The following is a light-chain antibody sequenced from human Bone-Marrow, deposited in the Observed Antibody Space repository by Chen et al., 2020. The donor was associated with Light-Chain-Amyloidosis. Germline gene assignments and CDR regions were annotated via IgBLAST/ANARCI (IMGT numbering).Light chain of an antibody. CDR1: SGSIATNY. J-gene: IGLJ3*02. CDR2: EDD. CDR3: QSYQGSSQGV. Sequence: NFMLTQPHSVSESRGKKVIISCTRSSGSIATNYVQWYQQRPGSSPTTVIYEDDQRPSGVPDRFSGSIDRSYNSASLTISGLKTEDEADYYCQSYQGSSQGVFGGGTKLTVL. V-gene: IGLV6-57*01.